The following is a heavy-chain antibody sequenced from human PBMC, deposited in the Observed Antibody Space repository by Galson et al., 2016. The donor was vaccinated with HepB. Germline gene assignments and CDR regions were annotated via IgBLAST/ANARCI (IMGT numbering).Heavy chain of an antibody. CDR3: TVNGQWGLGDS. J-gene: IGHJ5*01. D-gene: IGHD2-8*01. CDR2: INHDGSTK. V-gene: IGHV3-7*03. CDR1: GFTFSSQW. Sequence: SLRLSCAASGFTFSSQWMNWVRQAPGRGLEWVANINHDGSTKQYVDSVKGRFYISRDNAKNSLYLQMSSLRAEDTALYYCTVNGQWGLGDSWGQGTLVTVSS.